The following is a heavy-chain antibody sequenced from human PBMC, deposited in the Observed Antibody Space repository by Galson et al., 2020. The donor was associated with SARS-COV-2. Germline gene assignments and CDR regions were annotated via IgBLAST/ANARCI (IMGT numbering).Heavy chain of an antibody. V-gene: IGHV3-9*01. CDR1: GFGFDGYA. Sequence: GGSLRLSCAASGFGFDGYAMHWVRQVPGKSLEWVSGISWDSCRIDYTDSVKGRFSISRDNAKNSLYLQMNSLRAEDTALYYCARARHCKSGVCYATYYYGVDVWGQGTMVTVSS. CDR3: ARARHCKSGVCYATYYYGVDV. D-gene: IGHD2-8*01. J-gene: IGHJ6*02. CDR2: ISWDSCRI.